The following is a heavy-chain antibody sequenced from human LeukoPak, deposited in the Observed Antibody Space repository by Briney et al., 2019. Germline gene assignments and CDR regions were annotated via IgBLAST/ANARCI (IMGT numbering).Heavy chain of an antibody. Sequence: ASVKVSCKASGYTFTSYYMHWVRQAPGQGLEWMGIINPSGGSTSYAQKFQGRVTMTRDMSTSTVYMELSSLRSEDTAVYYCARVPIYCSGGSCYYVDYWGQGTLVTVSS. CDR3: ARVPIYCSGGSCYYVDY. V-gene: IGHV1-46*01. CDR2: INPSGGST. D-gene: IGHD2-15*01. J-gene: IGHJ4*02. CDR1: GYTFTSYY.